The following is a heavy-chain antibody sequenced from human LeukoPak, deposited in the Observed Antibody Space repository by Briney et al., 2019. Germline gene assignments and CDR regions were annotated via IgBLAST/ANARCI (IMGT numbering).Heavy chain of an antibody. CDR3: SDADEDYYFRSAAPEFMDV. V-gene: IGHV3-33*08. D-gene: IGHD3-10*02. J-gene: IGHJ6*01. CDR1: GVSFSGYR. Sequence: PGGSLRLSCAASGVSFSGYRWSWVRQAPGKGLEWVAVIWYDGSDKYYADSVKGRFTISRDNYKNTLYLQMNSLRADDTAVYYRSDADEDYYFRSAAPEFMDVCRQGNTVTVSS. CDR2: IWYDGSDK.